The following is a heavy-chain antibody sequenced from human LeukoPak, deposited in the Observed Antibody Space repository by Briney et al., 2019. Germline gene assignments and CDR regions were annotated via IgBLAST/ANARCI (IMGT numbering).Heavy chain of an antibody. V-gene: IGHV3-53*01. D-gene: IGHD4-17*01. CDR2: IYADGNT. Sequence: PGGSLRLSCAASGFIVNTNYMSWVRQAPGRGLEWVSFIYADGNTYYADSVKGRFTISRDNAKNSLYLQMNSLRAEDTAVYYCARDKSADYGDSYFDSWGQGILVTVSS. CDR1: GFIVNTNY. J-gene: IGHJ4*02. CDR3: ARDKSADYGDSYFDS.